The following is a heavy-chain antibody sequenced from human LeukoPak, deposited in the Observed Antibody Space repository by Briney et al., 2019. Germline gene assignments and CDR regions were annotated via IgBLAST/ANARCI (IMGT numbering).Heavy chain of an antibody. D-gene: IGHD4/OR15-4a*01. Sequence: GGSLRLSCAASGFTFSTYAMTWVRQAPGKGLEWVSSITPNGDATSAADSVKGRFTISRDNSKNTLYLQMNSLRVEDTALYYCAKAGLVRGGALDSWGQGTLVTVSS. CDR2: ITPNGDAT. V-gene: IGHV3-23*01. J-gene: IGHJ4*02. CDR3: AKAGLVRGGALDS. CDR1: GFTFSTYA.